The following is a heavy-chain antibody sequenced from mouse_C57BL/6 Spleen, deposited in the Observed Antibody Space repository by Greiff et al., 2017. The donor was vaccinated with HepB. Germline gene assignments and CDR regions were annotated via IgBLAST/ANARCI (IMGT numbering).Heavy chain of an antibody. J-gene: IGHJ4*01. D-gene: IGHD1-1*01. CDR1: GYSFTDYN. Sequence: VHVKQSGPELVKPGASVKISCKASGYSFTDYNMNWVKQSNGKSLEWIGVINPNYGTTSYNQKFKGKATLTVDQSSSTAYMQLNSLTSEDSAVYYCARGYGSIYYAMDYWGQGTSVTVSS. CDR2: INPNYGTT. CDR3: ARGYGSIYYAMDY. V-gene: IGHV1-39*01.